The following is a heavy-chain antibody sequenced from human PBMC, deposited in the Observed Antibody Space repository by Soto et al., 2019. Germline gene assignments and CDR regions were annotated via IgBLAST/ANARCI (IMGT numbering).Heavy chain of an antibody. D-gene: IGHD6-13*01. CDR2: ISSSPTYT. CDR3: ARRRWDAFDI. V-gene: IGHV3-11*05. Sequence: QVQLVESGGGLVKPGGSLRLTCAASGFTFSDYYMSWIRQAPGKGLEWVSYISSSPTYTDYADSVKGRFTISRDNAKNSLYLQMNSLRAEDTAVYYCARRRWDAFDIWGQGTMVTVSS. CDR1: GFTFSDYY. J-gene: IGHJ3*02.